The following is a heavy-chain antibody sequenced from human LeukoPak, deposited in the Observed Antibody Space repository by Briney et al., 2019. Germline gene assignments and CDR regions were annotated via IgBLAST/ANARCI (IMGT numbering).Heavy chain of an antibody. CDR3: ARSLGYSSGE. D-gene: IGHD2-15*01. CDR1: GFPFRSHW. V-gene: IGHV3-74*01. CDR2: ISTDGTTT. Sequence: QPGGSLRLSCAASGFPFRSHWMHWVRQVPGKGLVWVSHISTDGTTTNYADSVKGRFTISRDNAKDTLYLQLNSLRAEDTAIYYCARSLGYSSGEWGQGTLVTVSS. J-gene: IGHJ4*02.